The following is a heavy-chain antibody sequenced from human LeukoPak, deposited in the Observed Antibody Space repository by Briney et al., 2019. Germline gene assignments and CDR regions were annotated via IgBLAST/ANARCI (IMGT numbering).Heavy chain of an antibody. CDR2: IYYSGIT. Sequence: SETLSLTCAVSGGSISSSSYYWGWIRQPPGKGLEWIGDIYYSGITYYNLSLRNRVSISLDTSKNRFSLTLASVTAADTAVYYCARRRYYDSTGFFDWGRGSLVIVSS. CDR3: ARRRYYDSTGFFD. V-gene: IGHV4-39*02. D-gene: IGHD3-22*01. J-gene: IGHJ1*01. CDR1: GGSISSSSYY.